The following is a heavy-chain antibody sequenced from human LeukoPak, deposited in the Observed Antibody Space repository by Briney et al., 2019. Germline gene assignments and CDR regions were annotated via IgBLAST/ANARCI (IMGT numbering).Heavy chain of an antibody. V-gene: IGHV3-66*04. D-gene: IGHD3-22*01. CDR2: IYSGGST. J-gene: IGHJ4*02. CDR3: ARRAGDYSHPYDY. CDR1: GFTVSCNY. Sequence: PGGSLRLSCAASGFTVSCNYMSWVRQAPGKGLEWVSVIYSGGSTYYAGSVKGRFTISRDNSKNTLYLQMNSLRAEDTAVYYCARRAGDYSHPYDYWGQGTLVTVSS.